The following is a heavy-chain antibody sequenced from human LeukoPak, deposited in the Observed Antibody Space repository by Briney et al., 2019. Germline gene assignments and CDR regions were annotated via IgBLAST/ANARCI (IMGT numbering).Heavy chain of an antibody. Sequence: GGSLRLSCTASESTFDHAMHWVRQTPGKGLEWVSGIGWNSARTGYAGSVRGRFTISRDNAKNSLYLQMNSLRAEDTALYYCGKGISAGGMDVWGQGTTVTVSS. CDR3: GKGISAGGMDV. D-gene: IGHD3-10*01. J-gene: IGHJ6*02. CDR1: ESTFDHA. V-gene: IGHV3-9*01. CDR2: IGWNSART.